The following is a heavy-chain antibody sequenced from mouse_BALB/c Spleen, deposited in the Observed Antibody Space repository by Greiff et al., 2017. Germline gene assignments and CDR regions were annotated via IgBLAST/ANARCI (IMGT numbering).Heavy chain of an antibody. CDR1: GYTFTSYT. J-gene: IGHJ4*01. V-gene: IGHV1-4*01. CDR3: ARGYDGNMDY. D-gene: IGHD2-14*01. CDR2: INPSSGYT. Sequence: LQESGAELARPGASVKMSCKASGYTFTSYTMHWVKQRPGQGLEWIGYINPSSGYTNYNQKFKDKATLTADKSSSTAYMQLSSLTSEDSAVYYCARGYDGNMDYWGQGTSVTVSS.